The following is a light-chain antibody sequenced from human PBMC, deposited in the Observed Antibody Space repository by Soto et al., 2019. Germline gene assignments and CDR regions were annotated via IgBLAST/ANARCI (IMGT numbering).Light chain of an antibody. CDR1: QSVSSGY. V-gene: IGKV3-20*01. Sequence: EIVLTQSPGTLSLSPGERATLSCRASQSVSSGYFAWYQQKPGQAPRLLFYGASSRVFGIPDRFSGSGSGTDFILTISRLEPEDFAVYYCQQYGSSPTFGQGTKVEIK. J-gene: IGKJ1*01. CDR3: QQYGSSPT. CDR2: GAS.